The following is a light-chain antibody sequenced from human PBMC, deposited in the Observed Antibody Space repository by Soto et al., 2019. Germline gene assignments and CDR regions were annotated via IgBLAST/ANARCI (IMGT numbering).Light chain of an antibody. CDR1: SSDVGGYNY. J-gene: IGLJ2*01. CDR2: EVS. V-gene: IGLV2-14*01. Sequence: QSALTQPASVSGSPGQSITISCTGTSSDVGGYNYVSWYQQHPGKAPKLMIYEVSNRPSGVSNRFSGSKSGNTASLTISGLQAEDEAEYDCSSYTSSSTRAVVFGGGTKVTVL. CDR3: SSYTSSSTRAVV.